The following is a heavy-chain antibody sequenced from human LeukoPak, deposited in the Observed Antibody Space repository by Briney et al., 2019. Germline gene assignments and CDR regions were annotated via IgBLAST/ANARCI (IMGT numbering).Heavy chain of an antibody. CDR3: VASYGGYVLDY. CDR1: GGSIGSYH. Sequence: SETLSLTCSVSGGSIGSYHWNWIRQPSGKGLEWIGIVFNNGGTKHNPSLKSRVAVSVDTSKDQFALKLSSVTAADTAVYYCVASYGGYVLDYWGQGALVIVSS. V-gene: IGHV4-59*01. J-gene: IGHJ4*02. D-gene: IGHD5-12*01. CDR2: VFNNGGT.